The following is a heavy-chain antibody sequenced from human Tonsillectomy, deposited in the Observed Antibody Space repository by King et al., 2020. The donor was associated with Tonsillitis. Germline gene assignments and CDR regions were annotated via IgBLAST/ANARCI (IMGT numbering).Heavy chain of an antibody. D-gene: IGHD2-2*01. CDR2: MNPNSGNT. CDR3: ARVSLTYCSGTSCYAYYYYGMDV. J-gene: IGHJ6*02. V-gene: IGHV1-8*01. Sequence: VQLVESGAEVKKPGASVKGSCKASGYTFTSYDVNWVRQATGQGLEWMGWMNPNSGNTGYAQKFQGRGTMTRNTSISTAYMELSSLRSEDAAVYYCARVSLTYCSGTSCYAYYYYGMDVWGQGTTVTVSS. CDR1: GYTFTSYD.